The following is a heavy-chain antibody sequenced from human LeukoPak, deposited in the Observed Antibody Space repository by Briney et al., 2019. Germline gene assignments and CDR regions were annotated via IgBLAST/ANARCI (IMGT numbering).Heavy chain of an antibody. CDR1: GFTFSSYS. V-gene: IGHV3-21*01. CDR2: ISSSSSYI. Sequence: AGGSLRLSCAASGFTFSSYSMNWVRQAPGKGPEWVSSISSSSSYIYYADSVKGRFTISRDNAKNSLYLQMNSLRAEDTAVYYCARDNTIFGVVRYYFDYWGQGTLVTVSS. CDR3: ARDNTIFGVVRYYFDY. D-gene: IGHD3-3*01. J-gene: IGHJ4*02.